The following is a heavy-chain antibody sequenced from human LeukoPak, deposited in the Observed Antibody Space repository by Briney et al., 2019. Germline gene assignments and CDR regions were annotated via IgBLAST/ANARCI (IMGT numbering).Heavy chain of an antibody. CDR3: ARALHYGDYPIDY. CDR2: IYYSGST. CDR1: GGSISSYY. J-gene: IGHJ4*02. Sequence: PSQTLSLTCTVSGGSISSYYWSWIRQPPGKGLEWIGYIYYSGSTNYNPSLKSRVTISVDTSNNQFSLKLSSVTAADTAVYYCARALHYGDYPIDYWGQGTLVTVSS. D-gene: IGHD4-17*01. V-gene: IGHV4-59*12.